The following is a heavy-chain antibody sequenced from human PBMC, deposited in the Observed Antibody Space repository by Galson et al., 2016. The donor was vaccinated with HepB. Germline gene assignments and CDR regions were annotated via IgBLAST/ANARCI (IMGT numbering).Heavy chain of an antibody. J-gene: IGHJ1*01. CDR1: GFTFSSYN. V-gene: IGHV3-21*01. CDR2: ISSSSNSI. D-gene: IGHD6-19*01. CDR3: ARYGDEAGWNFHQ. Sequence: SLRLSCAASGFTFSSYNMNWVRQAPGKGLEWVSSISSSSNSIYDADSVKGRFTISRDNAKNSLFLQMNSLRAEDTAVYYCARYGDEAGWNFHQWGQGTLVTVSS.